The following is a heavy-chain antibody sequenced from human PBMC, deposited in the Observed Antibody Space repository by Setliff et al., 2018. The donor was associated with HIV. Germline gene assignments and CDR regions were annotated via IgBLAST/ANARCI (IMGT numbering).Heavy chain of an antibody. CDR3: AKPLTQWGVSPYHYAVDV. V-gene: IGHV3-23*01. Sequence: GGSLRLSCAASTFSVSEYAMSWVRQAPGKGLEWVSGIGGSTGTTYYADSVKGRLTISPDNSKNTLYLQMNSLRAEDTAVYYCAKPLTQWGVSPYHYAVDVGGQGTTVTVSS. D-gene: IGHD1-26*01. CDR2: IGGSTGTT. CDR1: TFSVSEYA. J-gene: IGHJ6*02.